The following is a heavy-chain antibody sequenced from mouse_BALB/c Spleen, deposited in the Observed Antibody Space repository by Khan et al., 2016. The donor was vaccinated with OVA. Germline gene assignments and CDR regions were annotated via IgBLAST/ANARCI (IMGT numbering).Heavy chain of an antibody. V-gene: IGHV1-81*01. CDR3: ARADYGGFAY. Sequence: QQSGPELVKPGASVRMSCNASGYTFTDFLISWVKQRAGQGLEWIGEIYPGSGYTYYNEKFKGKATLTSDRSSNTAYMELSSLTSADSAVYFCARADYGGFAYWGQGTLVTVSA. CDR2: IYPGSGYT. CDR1: GYTFTDFL. D-gene: IGHD1-1*01. J-gene: IGHJ3*01.